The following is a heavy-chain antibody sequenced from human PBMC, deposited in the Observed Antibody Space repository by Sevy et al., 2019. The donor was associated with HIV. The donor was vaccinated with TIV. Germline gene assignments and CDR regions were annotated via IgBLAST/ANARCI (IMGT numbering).Heavy chain of an antibody. J-gene: IGHJ4*02. CDR1: GFTFNTYA. V-gene: IGHV3-23*01. CDR3: AKSLYDSTGYYPVLDY. D-gene: IGHD3-22*01. Sequence: GGSLRLSCEASGFTFNTYAMNWVRQAPGKGLEWVSGISNGGERTDYTDSVKGRVTISRDNFKNPLFLQLNSLRADDTAVYYCAKSLYDSTGYYPVLDYWGQGTPVTVSS. CDR2: ISNGGERT.